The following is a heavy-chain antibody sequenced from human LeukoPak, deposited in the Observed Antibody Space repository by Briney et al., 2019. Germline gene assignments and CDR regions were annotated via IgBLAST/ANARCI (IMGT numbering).Heavy chain of an antibody. CDR3: ARDLRVGGFDY. V-gene: IGHV4-39*07. J-gene: IGHJ4*02. Sequence: SETLSLTCTVSGDSISSSSYYWGWIRQPPGQGLEWIGSIYYSGSTYYNPSLKSRVTISVDTSKNQFSLKLSSVTAADTAVYYCARDLRVGGFDYWGQGTLVTVSS. CDR1: GDSISSSSYY. CDR2: IYYSGST. D-gene: IGHD1-26*01.